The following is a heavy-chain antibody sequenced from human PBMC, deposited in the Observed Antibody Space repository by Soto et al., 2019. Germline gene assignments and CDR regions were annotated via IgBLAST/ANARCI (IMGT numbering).Heavy chain of an antibody. D-gene: IGHD3-10*01. CDR2: IKSDGSST. Sequence: GGSLTLSCVVSGFTFSTYWMHWVRQAPGKGLVWVSRIKSDGSSTNYADSVKGRFAVSRDNAKNTLFLQMNSLRAEDTAVYYCVREFGKGDYWGQGTLVTVSS. CDR3: VREFGKGDY. CDR1: GFTFSTYW. J-gene: IGHJ4*02. V-gene: IGHV3-74*01.